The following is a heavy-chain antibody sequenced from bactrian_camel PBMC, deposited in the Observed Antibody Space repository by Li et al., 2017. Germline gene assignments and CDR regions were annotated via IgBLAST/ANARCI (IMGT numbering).Heavy chain of an antibody. CDR3: ATRVYCAHELSPDGYDV. Sequence: VQLVESGGGSVQIGGSLTLACAASRDFNDARAEWGWFRQAPGKEREAVASIASDGSTDYAASVKGRITISKDNAKKTLYLQMNNLKPEDTAMYYCATRVYCAHELSPDGYDVWGPGTQVTVS. CDR1: RDFNDAR. J-gene: IGHJ4*01. V-gene: IGHV3S53*01. D-gene: IGHD3*01. CDR2: IASDGST.